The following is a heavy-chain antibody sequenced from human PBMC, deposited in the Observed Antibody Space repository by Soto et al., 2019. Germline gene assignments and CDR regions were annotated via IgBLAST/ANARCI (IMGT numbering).Heavy chain of an antibody. V-gene: IGHV1-2*02. CDR1: GYTFTGYY. CDR3: ARDSDYDFWSGLMDV. Sequence: ASVKVSCKASGYTFTGYYMHWVRQAPGQGLERMGWINPNSGGTNYAQKFQGRVTMTRDTSISTAYMELSRLRSDDTAVYYCARDSDYDFWSGLMDVWGQGTTVTVSS. D-gene: IGHD3-3*01. CDR2: INPNSGGT. J-gene: IGHJ6*02.